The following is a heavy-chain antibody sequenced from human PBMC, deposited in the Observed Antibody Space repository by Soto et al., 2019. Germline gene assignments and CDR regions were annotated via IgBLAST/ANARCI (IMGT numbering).Heavy chain of an antibody. CDR3: AKGLDYGVAY. J-gene: IGHJ4*02. CDR2: ISSSGGAT. Sequence: EVQLLESGGGLVQPXGSLRLSCAASGFTFSNYAMTWVRQAPGKGLEWISTISSSGGATYYADSVKGRFTISRDSSKSTLCLQMHSLRAEDTALYNCAKGLDYGVAYWGQGTLVTVSS. V-gene: IGHV3-23*01. D-gene: IGHD4-17*01. CDR1: GFTFSNYA.